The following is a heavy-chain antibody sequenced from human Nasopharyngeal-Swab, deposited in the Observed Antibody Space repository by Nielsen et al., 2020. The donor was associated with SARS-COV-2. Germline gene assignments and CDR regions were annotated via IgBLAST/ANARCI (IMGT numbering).Heavy chain of an antibody. CDR3: ASLSRDGYNS. V-gene: IGHV3-48*03. CDR1: GFTFRSYE. Sequence: GGSLRLSCAASGFTFRSYEMNWVRQAPGKGLEWVSYISSSGSTIYYADSVKGRFTISRDNAKNSLYLQMNSLRAEDTAVYYCASLSRDGYNSWGQGTLVTVSS. J-gene: IGHJ4*02. CDR2: ISSSGSTI. D-gene: IGHD5-24*01.